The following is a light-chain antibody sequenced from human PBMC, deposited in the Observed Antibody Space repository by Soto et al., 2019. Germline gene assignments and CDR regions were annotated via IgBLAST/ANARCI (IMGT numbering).Light chain of an antibody. V-gene: IGKV1-5*01. J-gene: IGKJ1*01. CDR2: DAS. Sequence: DIQMTQSPSTLSASVGDRVTITCRASQSLSTRLAWYQQKPGKAPKLLIYDASSLESGVPSRFSGSGSGTEFTLTISSLQPGDVATYYCQQYNSYWTYGQGTKVEI. CDR3: QQYNSYWT. CDR1: QSLSTR.